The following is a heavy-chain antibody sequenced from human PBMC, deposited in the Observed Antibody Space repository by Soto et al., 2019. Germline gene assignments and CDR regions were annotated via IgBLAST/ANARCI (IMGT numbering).Heavy chain of an antibody. V-gene: IGHV4-4*02. J-gene: IGHJ4*02. CDR2: VYHSGST. CDR3: ARKSPYSGVWFFDY. CDR1: GGSLSSSSW. D-gene: IGHD6-19*01. Sequence: QVQLQESGPGLVKASGTLSLTCGVSGGSLSSSSWWSWVRQPPGKGLEWIGEVYHSGSTNYTPSLKRRVTISADTSKNQCSLKVSSVTAADTALYYCARKSPYSGVWFFDYWGQGTLVTVSS.